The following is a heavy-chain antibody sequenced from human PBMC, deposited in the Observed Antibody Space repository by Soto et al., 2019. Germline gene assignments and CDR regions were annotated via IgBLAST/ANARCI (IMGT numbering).Heavy chain of an antibody. J-gene: IGHJ6*02. V-gene: IGHV1-2*04. Sequence: GASVKVSCKASGYPFTGYYIHWVRQAPGQGLEWMGWINPNSGGTNYAQKFQGWVTMTRDTSISTAYMELSRLRSDDTAVYYCARDTPSGGYYYYYYGMDVWGQGTTVTVSS. CDR3: ARDTPSGGYYYYYYGMDV. CDR2: INPNSGGT. D-gene: IGHD3-16*01. CDR1: GYPFTGYY.